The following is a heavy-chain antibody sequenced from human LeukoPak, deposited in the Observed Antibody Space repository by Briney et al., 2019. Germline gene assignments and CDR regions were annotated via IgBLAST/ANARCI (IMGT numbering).Heavy chain of an antibody. V-gene: IGHV1-2*02. CDR3: ARSSSSWYYFDY. J-gene: IGHJ4*02. CDR2: INPNSGGT. CDR1: GYTFTGYY. D-gene: IGHD6-13*01. Sequence: GASVKVSCKASGYTFTGYYMHWVRQAPGQGLEWMGWINPNSGGTNYAQKFQGRVTTTRDTSISTAYMELSRLRSDDTAVYYCARSSSSWYYFDYWGQGTLVTVSS.